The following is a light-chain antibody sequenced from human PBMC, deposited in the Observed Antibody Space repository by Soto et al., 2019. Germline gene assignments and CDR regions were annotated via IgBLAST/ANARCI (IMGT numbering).Light chain of an antibody. CDR1: QSVSSSY. V-gene: IGKV3-15*01. CDR3: QQHDNWPST. Sequence: EVVLTQSPGTLSLSPGERATLSCRASQSVSSSYLAWYQQKPGQAPRLLIYGASSRATGVPARFSGSGSGTEFTLTISSLQSGDFAVYYCQQHDNWPSTFGQGTKVDI. CDR2: GAS. J-gene: IGKJ1*01.